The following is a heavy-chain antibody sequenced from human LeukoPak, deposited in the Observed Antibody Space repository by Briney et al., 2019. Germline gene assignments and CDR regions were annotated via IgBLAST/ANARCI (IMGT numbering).Heavy chain of an antibody. V-gene: IGHV4-39*07. Sequence: SETLSLTCTVSGGSISSSSYYWGWIRQPPGKGLEWIGSIYYSGSTYYNPSLKSRVTISVDTSKNQFSLKLSSVTAADTAMYYCARLYYYESSGYWNYFDYWGQGTLVTVSS. CDR3: ARLYYYESSGYWNYFDY. J-gene: IGHJ4*02. CDR2: IYYSGST. D-gene: IGHD3-22*01. CDR1: GGSISSSSYY.